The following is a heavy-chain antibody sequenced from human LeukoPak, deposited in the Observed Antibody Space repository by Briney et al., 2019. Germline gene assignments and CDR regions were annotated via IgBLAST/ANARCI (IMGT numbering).Heavy chain of an antibody. CDR3: ARSKGGTIFGVVIPYDY. J-gene: IGHJ4*02. D-gene: IGHD3-3*01. Sequence: SQTLSLTCTVSGGSISSGGYYWSWIRQPPGKGLEWIGYIYHSGSTYYNPSLKSRVTISVDRSKNQFSLKLSSVTAADTAVYYCARSKGGTIFGVVIPYDYWGQGTLVTVSS. CDR2: IYHSGST. V-gene: IGHV4-30-2*01. CDR1: GGSISSGGYY.